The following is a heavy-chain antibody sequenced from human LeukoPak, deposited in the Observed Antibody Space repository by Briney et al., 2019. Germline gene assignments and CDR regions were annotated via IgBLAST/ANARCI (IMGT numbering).Heavy chain of an antibody. Sequence: LESVSAIGTAGDTYYPGPVKGRFTISRENAKNSLYLQMNSLRAGDTAVYYCARGSDGIIDYWGQGTLVTVSS. D-gene: IGHD1-14*01. CDR3: ARGSDGIIDY. CDR2: IGTAGDT. J-gene: IGHJ4*02. V-gene: IGHV3-13*01.